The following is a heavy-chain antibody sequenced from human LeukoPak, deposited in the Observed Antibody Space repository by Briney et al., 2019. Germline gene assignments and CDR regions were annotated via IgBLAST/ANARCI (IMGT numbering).Heavy chain of an antibody. CDR2: IIPIFGTA. CDR1: GGTLSSYA. Sequence: ASVKVSCKASGGTLSSYAISWVRQAPGQGLEWMGGIIPIFGTANYAQKFQGRVTITADESTSTAYMELSSLRSEDTAVYYCARAAHISGSYLRYYYYGMDVWGQGTTVTVSS. J-gene: IGHJ6*02. D-gene: IGHD1-26*01. CDR3: ARAAHISGSYLRYYYYGMDV. V-gene: IGHV1-69*13.